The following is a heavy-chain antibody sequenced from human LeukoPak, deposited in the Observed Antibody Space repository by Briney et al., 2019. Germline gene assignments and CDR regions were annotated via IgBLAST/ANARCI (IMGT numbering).Heavy chain of an antibody. CDR2: IHQNGNT. D-gene: IGHD3-22*01. J-gene: IGHJ3*02. Sequence: SETLSLTCSVSGLSISISYWSWLRHPPGKPLECIGFIHQNGNTNYNPSLKSRVTMSLDTSKNQFSLQMRSVTAADTAVYYCARGYYDSSGYSNAFDIWGQGTMVAV. CDR3: ARGYYDSSGYSNAFDI. CDR1: GLSISISY. V-gene: IGHV4-59*01.